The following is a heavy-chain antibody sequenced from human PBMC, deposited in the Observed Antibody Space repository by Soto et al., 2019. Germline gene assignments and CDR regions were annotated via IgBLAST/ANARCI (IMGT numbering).Heavy chain of an antibody. V-gene: IGHV3-73*01. D-gene: IGHD3-10*01. J-gene: IGHJ4*02. CDR3: TMVRDLYYFDY. Sequence: HPGGSLRLSCAASGFTFSGSAMHWVRQASGKGLEWVGRIRSKANSYATAYAASVKGRFTISRDDSKHTAYLQMNSLKTEDTAVYYCTMVRDLYYFDYWGQGTLVTVSS. CDR1: GFTFSGSA. CDR2: IRSKANSYAT.